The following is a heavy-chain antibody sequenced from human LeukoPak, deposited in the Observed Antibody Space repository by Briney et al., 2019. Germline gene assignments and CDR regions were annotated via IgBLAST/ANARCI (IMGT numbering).Heavy chain of an antibody. V-gene: IGHV1-3*03. Sequence: ASEKVSCKASGYTFTSYAMHWVRQAPGQRLEWMGWINAGNGNAKYSQEFQGRVTITRDTSASTAYMELSSLRSEDMAVYYCAREGEWELRGYFDYWGQGTLVTVSS. D-gene: IGHD1-26*01. CDR2: INAGNGNA. CDR1: GYTFTSYA. J-gene: IGHJ4*02. CDR3: AREGEWELRGYFDY.